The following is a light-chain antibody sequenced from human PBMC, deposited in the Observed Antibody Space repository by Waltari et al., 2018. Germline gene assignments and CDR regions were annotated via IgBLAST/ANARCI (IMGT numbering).Light chain of an antibody. Sequence: SYVLTQPPSVSVAPGQTARITCGGNNFGSKSLNWYQQRPGQAPTLVVYDDKDRPSGIPERFSGAKSGNTATLTISRVEAGDEADYYCHVWDSDSDHYVFGGGTKVTVL. CDR3: HVWDSDSDHYV. CDR2: DDK. J-gene: IGLJ1*01. CDR1: NFGSKS. V-gene: IGLV3-21*02.